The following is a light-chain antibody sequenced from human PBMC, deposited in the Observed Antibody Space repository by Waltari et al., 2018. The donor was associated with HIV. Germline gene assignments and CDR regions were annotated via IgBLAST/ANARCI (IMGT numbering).Light chain of an antibody. CDR3: QSADSSGTYSVV. Sequence: SYELTQPPSVSVSPGQTARITCSGDALPKQYDAWYKQKPGQAPVLLIYKDSERPSGIPERFSGSSSGTTVTLTISGVQAEDEADYYCQSADSSGTYSVVFGGGTKLTVL. V-gene: IGLV3-25*03. CDR2: KDS. J-gene: IGLJ2*01. CDR1: ALPKQY.